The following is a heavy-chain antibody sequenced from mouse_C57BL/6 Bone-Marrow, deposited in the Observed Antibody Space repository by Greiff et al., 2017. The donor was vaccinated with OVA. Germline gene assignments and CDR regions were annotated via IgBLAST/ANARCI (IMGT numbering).Heavy chain of an antibody. Sequence: EVQLKQSGGDLVKPGGSLKLSCAASGFTFSSYGMSWVRQTPDKRLEWVATISSGGSYTYYPDSVKGRFTISRDNAKNTLYLQMSSLKSEDTAMYYCARELSIAWFAYWGQGTLVTVSA. D-gene: IGHD2-10*02. CDR1: GFTFSSYG. J-gene: IGHJ3*01. CDR2: ISSGGSYT. V-gene: IGHV5-6*01. CDR3: ARELSIAWFAY.